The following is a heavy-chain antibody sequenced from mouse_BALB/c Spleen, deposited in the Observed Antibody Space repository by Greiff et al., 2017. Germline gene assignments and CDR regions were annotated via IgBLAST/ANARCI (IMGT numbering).Heavy chain of an antibody. V-gene: IGHV5-6*02. J-gene: IGHJ3*01. CDR1: GFTFSSYG. D-gene: IGHD3-1*01. CDR2: ISSGGSYT. Sequence: DVMLVESGGDLVKPGGSLKLSCAASGFTFSSYGMSWVRQTPDKRLEWVATISSGGSYTYYPDSVKGRFTISRDNAKNTLYLQMSSLKSEDTAMYYCARHEARVAWFAYWGQGTLVTVSA. CDR3: ARHEARVAWFAY.